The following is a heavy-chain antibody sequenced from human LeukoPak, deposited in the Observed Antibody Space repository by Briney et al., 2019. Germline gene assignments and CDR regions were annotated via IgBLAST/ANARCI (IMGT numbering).Heavy chain of an antibody. V-gene: IGHV3-21*01. Sequence: GGSLRLSCAASGFTFSTYSMNWVRQAPGKGLEWVSSISSSSSSIYYTNSVRGRLTVSRDNAKNSVFLQMNSLRAEDTAVYYCATDHGGGNYIGRDFDYWGQGTLVTVSS. CDR1: GFTFSTYS. J-gene: IGHJ4*02. D-gene: IGHD1-26*01. CDR2: ISSSSSSI. CDR3: ATDHGGGNYIGRDFDY.